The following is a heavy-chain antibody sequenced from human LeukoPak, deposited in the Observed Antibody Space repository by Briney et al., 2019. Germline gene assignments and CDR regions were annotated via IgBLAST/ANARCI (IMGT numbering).Heavy chain of an antibody. CDR1: GYTFTSYA. D-gene: IGHD5-18*01. J-gene: IGHJ6*03. CDR2: INTNTGNP. CDR3: AMGYSYGPSDMDV. Sequence: GASVKVSCKASGYTFTSYAMNWVRQAPGQGLEWMGWINTNTGNPTYAQGFTGRFVLSLDTSVSTAYLQISSLKAEDTAVYYCAMGYSYGPSDMDVWGKGTTVTVSS. V-gene: IGHV7-4-1*02.